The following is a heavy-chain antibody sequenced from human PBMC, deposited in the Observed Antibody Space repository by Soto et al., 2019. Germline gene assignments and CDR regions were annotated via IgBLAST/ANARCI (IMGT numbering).Heavy chain of an antibody. CDR3: AIVEQGMVDY. J-gene: IGHJ4*02. CDR2: IYYSGST. V-gene: IGHV4-61*01. D-gene: IGHD6-19*01. Sequence: QVQLQESGPGLVKPSETLSLTCTVSGGSVSSGSYYWSWIRQPPGKGLEWIGYIYYSGSTNYNPCLKSRVTISVDTSKNTFSLKLSSVTAADTAVYYCAIVEQGMVDYWGQGTLVTVSS. CDR1: GGSVSSGSYY.